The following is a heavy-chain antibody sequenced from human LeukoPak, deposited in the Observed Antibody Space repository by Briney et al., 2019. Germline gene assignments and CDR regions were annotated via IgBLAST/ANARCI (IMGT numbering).Heavy chain of an antibody. D-gene: IGHD2-15*01. J-gene: IGHJ6*03. V-gene: IGHV1-69*05. CDR2: IIPIFGTA. CDR1: GYTFTSYD. Sequence: GASVKVSCKASGYTFTSYDINWVRQATGQGLEWMGGIIPIFGTANYAQKFQGRVTITTDESTSTAYMELSSLRSEDTAVYYCAILGRPAATPHYYYYYMDVWGKGTTVTVSS. CDR3: AILGRPAATPHYYYYYMDV.